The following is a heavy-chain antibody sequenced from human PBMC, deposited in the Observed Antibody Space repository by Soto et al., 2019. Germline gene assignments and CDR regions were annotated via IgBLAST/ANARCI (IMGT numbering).Heavy chain of an antibody. Sequence: QVQLVQSGAEVKKPGSSVKVSCKASGGTFSSYAISWVRQAPGQGLEWMGGIIPIFGTANYAQKFQGRVTISADESTSTADMELSSLRSEDTAVYYCARSRQVTLVRGPNYYYYGMDVWGQGTTVTVSS. J-gene: IGHJ6*02. V-gene: IGHV1-69*01. CDR3: ARSRQVTLVRGPNYYYYGMDV. D-gene: IGHD3-10*01. CDR1: GGTFSSYA. CDR2: IIPIFGTA.